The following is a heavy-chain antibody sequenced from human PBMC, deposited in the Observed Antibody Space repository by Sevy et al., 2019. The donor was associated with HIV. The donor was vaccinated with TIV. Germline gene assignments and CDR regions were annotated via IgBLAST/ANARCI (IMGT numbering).Heavy chain of an antibody. Sequence: ASVKVSCKAYGYTFKNDVITWVGQAPGRGLEGMGWVTGKNGDKRNAHNLQARVTMTRDTSTSTAYMDLRSLTADDTAVYYCARGQYFFDYWAQGTVVTVSS. J-gene: IGHJ4*02. CDR3: ARGQYFFDY. V-gene: IGHV1-18*01. D-gene: IGHD3-9*01. CDR2: VTGKNGDK. CDR1: GYTFKNDV.